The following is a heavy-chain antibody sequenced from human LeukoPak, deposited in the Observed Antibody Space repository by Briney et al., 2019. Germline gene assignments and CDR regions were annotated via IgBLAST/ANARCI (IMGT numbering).Heavy chain of an antibody. CDR3: SKTPGDLWSWYDY. CDR1: GFTFSSYS. Sequence: GGSLRLSCAASGFTFSSYSMNWVRQAPGQGLERVSSIGSSGTSTYYADSVKGRFAVSRDNARNSLYLEMNSLRAEDTAIYYCSKTPGDLWSWYDYWGQGTLVTVSS. J-gene: IGHJ4*02. CDR2: IGSSGTST. D-gene: IGHD3-10*01. V-gene: IGHV3-21*01.